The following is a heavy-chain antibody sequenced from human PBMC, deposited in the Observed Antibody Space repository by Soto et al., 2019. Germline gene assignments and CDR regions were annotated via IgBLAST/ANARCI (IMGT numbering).Heavy chain of an antibody. CDR1: GFTFSNAW. Sequence: GGSLRLSCAASGFTFSNAWMNWVRQAPGKGLEWVGRIKSKTDGGTTDYAAPVKGRFTISRDDSKNTLYLQMNSLKTDDTAVYYCARCIQEDYYYGMDVWGQGTTVTVSS. J-gene: IGHJ6*02. V-gene: IGHV3-15*07. CDR3: ARCIQEDYYYGMDV. D-gene: IGHD5-18*01. CDR2: IKSKTDGGTT.